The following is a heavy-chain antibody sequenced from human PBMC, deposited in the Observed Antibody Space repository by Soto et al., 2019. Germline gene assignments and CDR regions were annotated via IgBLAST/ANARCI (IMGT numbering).Heavy chain of an antibody. D-gene: IGHD3-10*01. V-gene: IGHV1-2*02. CDR3: ARGYYYGSGSYSY. CDR1: GYTFTGYY. CDR2: INPNSGGT. Sequence: EASVKVSCKASGYTFTGYYMHWVRQAPGQGLEWMGWINPNSGGTNYAQKFQGRVTMTRDTSISTAYMELSRLRSDDTAVYYCARGYYYGSGSYSYWGQGTLVTVSS. J-gene: IGHJ4*02.